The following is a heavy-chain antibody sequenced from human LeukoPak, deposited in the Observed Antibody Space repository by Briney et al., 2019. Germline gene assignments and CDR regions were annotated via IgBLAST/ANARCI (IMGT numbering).Heavy chain of an antibody. J-gene: IGHJ4*02. CDR2: INPNNGDT. Sequence: ASVKVSCKASGYTFTAYYMNWVRQAPGQGLEWMGCINPNNGDTNCAQKFQGRVTMTRDTSISTAYLDLSSLRSDDTAVYYCARVAIAAAGTLPFDYWGQGTLVTVSS. CDR1: GYTFTAYY. V-gene: IGHV1-2*02. CDR3: ARVAIAAAGTLPFDY. D-gene: IGHD6-13*01.